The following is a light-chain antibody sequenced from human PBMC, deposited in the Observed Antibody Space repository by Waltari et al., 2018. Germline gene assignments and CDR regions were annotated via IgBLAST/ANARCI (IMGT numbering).Light chain of an antibody. V-gene: IGLV2-14*01. Sequence: QSALTQPASVSGSPGQSIAISCTGTSSDIGAYNHGYWYQQHPGKAPKLIIYEVSNRPSGVSTRFSRSKSGNTASLTISGLQAEDEADYYCNSFTTSATHVFGTGTKVSVL. CDR2: EVS. CDR1: SSDIGAYNH. J-gene: IGLJ1*01. CDR3: NSFTTSATHV.